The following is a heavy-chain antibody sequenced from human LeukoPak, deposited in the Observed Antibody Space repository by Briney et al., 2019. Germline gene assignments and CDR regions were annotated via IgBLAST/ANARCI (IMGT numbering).Heavy chain of an antibody. CDR1: GFTFSSYW. CDR2: IKQDGSEK. V-gene: IGHV3-7*01. Sequence: PGGSLRLSCAASGFTFSSYWMSWVRQAPGKGLEWVANIKQDGSEKYYADSVKGRFTISRDNAKNSLYLQMNSLRAEDTAVYYCARVDLDCSSTSCYDNGFDYWGQGTLVTVSS. CDR3: ARVDLDCSSTSCYDNGFDY. J-gene: IGHJ4*02. D-gene: IGHD2-2*01.